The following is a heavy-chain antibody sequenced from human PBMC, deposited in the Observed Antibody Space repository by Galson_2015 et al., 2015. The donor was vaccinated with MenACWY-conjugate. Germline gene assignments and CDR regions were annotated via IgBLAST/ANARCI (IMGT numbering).Heavy chain of an antibody. CDR3: ARHPSSSSALGY. D-gene: IGHD6-6*01. J-gene: IGHJ4*02. V-gene: IGHV4-39*01. CDR1: GGSISSSDYY. Sequence: TLSLTCSLSGGSISSSDYYWGWIRQPPGKGLEWIGSIHYSGSTYYNPSLKSRVTISVDTSNNQFSLKLRSVSAADTAVYYCARHPSSSSALGYWGQGTLVAVSS. CDR2: IHYSGST.